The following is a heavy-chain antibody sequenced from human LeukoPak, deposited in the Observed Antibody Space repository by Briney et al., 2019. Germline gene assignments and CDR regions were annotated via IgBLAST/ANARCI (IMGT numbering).Heavy chain of an antibody. CDR2: IRAYNGDT. Sequence: GASVKVSCKASGYTFTNYGISWVRQAPGQGLEWMGWIRAYNGDTDYAQKLQGRVTMTTDTSTSTAYMDLRSLRSDDTAVYYCARGVVGATLYYFDYWGQGTLVTVSS. V-gene: IGHV1-18*01. D-gene: IGHD1-26*01. J-gene: IGHJ4*02. CDR1: GYTFTNYG. CDR3: ARGVVGATLYYFDY.